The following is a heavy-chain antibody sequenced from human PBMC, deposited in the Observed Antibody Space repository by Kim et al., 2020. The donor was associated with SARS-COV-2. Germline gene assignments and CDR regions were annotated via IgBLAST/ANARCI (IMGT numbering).Heavy chain of an antibody. Sequence: ASVKVSCKASGYTFTSYYMHWVRQAPGQGLEWMGIINPSGGSTSYAQKFQGRVTMTRDTSTSTAYMELSSLRSEDTAVYYCAREPASTIFGSGGMDGWGQGTTVALSS. CDR3: AREPASTIFGSGGMDG. J-gene: IGHJ6*02. V-gene: IGHV1-46*01. CDR2: INPSGGST. CDR1: GYTFTSYY. D-gene: IGHD3-3*01.